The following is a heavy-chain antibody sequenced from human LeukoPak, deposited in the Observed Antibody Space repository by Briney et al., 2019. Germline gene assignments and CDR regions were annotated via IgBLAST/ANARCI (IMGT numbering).Heavy chain of an antibody. CDR2: IYYSGST. V-gene: IGHV4-59*01. CDR3: ARYYGGNSGFNY. CDR1: GGSISSYY. D-gene: IGHD4-23*01. Sequence: SETLSLTCAVTGGSISSYYWSWIRQPPGKGLEWIGYIYYSGSTNYNPSLKSRVTISVDTSKNQFSLKLSSVTAADTAVYYCARYYGGNSGFNYWGQGTLVTVSS. J-gene: IGHJ4*02.